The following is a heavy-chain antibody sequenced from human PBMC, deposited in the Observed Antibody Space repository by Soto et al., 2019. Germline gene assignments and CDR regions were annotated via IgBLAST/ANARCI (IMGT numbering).Heavy chain of an antibody. D-gene: IGHD3-22*01. V-gene: IGHV1-69*06. Sequence: ASVKVSCKASGGTFSSYAISWVRQAPGQGLEWMGGIIPIFGTANYAQKFQGRVTITADKSTSTAYMELSSLRSEDTAVYYCAGWVSRGYSKRFDYWGQATLDNVSS. CDR1: GGTFSSYA. CDR3: AGWVSRGYSKRFDY. J-gene: IGHJ4*02. CDR2: IIPIFGTA.